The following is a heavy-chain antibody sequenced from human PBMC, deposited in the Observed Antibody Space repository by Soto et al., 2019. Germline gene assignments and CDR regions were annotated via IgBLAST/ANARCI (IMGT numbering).Heavy chain of an antibody. V-gene: IGHV4-34*01. D-gene: IGHD6-19*01. CDR3: ARLASGWQYYYFDF. CDR1: GGSFSPYF. CDR2: INHSGST. J-gene: IGHJ2*01. Sequence: QVQLQQWGAGLLKPSETLSLTCAVYGGSFSPYFWSWIRQPPGKGLEWIGEINHSGSTNYNPSLTRRATLAVDTSKNQVSLKLPSVTAGDTAVYYCARLASGWQYYYFDFWGRGTPVTVSS.